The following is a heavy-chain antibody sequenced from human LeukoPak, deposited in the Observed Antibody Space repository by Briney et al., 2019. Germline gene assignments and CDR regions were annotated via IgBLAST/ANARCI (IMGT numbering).Heavy chain of an antibody. CDR3: ARDGYNYRDFDY. CDR1: GGSISSYY. CDR2: IYYSGST. D-gene: IGHD5-24*01. Sequence: SETLSLTCTVSGGSISSYYWSWIRQPPGKGLEWIGYIYYSGSTNYNPSLKSRVTISVDTSKDQFSLKLSSVTAADTAVYYCARDGYNYRDFDYWGQGTLVTVSS. V-gene: IGHV4-59*12. J-gene: IGHJ4*02.